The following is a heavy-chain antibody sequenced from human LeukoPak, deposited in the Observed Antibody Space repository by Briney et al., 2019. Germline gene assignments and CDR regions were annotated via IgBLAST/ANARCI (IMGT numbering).Heavy chain of an antibody. J-gene: IGHJ4*02. V-gene: IGHV3-7*01. CDR3: AREDSFGSGSPAY. D-gene: IGHD3-10*01. CDR1: GFTFTSYW. Sequence: GGSLRLSCAASGFTFTSYWMSWVRQAPGKGLEWVANIKQDGSEKHYVDSVKGRFTISRDNANNSLFLQMDSLRVEDTAFYYCAREDSFGSGSPAYWGQGTLVTVSS. CDR2: IKQDGSEK.